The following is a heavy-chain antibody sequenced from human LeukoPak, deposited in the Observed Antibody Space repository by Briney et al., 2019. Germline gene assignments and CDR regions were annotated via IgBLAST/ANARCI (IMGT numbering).Heavy chain of an antibody. D-gene: IGHD4-17*01. Sequence: ASVKVSCKASGYSFTNHTIHWVRQAPGQRLEWMGWINAGNGKTKYSQNLQGRVTITRDTSATTAYMELSSLRSEDTAVYYCARAIWTSTVTTYYLDYWGQGTLVTVSS. J-gene: IGHJ4*02. V-gene: IGHV1-3*01. CDR3: ARAIWTSTVTTYYLDY. CDR1: GYSFTNHT. CDR2: INAGNGKT.